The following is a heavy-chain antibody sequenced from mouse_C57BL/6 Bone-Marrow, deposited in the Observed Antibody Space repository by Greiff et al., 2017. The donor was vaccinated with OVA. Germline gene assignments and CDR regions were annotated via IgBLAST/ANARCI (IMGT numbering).Heavy chain of an antibody. D-gene: IGHD4-1*01. CDR1: GYTFTSYG. J-gene: IGHJ3*01. CDR2: IYPRSGNT. Sequence: QVQPQQSGAELARPGASVKLSCKASGYTFTSYGISWVKQRTGQGLEWIGEIYPRSGNTYYNEKFKGKATLTADKSSSTAYMELRSLTSEDSAVYFCATGTGNAYWGQGTLVTVSA. V-gene: IGHV1-81*01. CDR3: ATGTGNAY.